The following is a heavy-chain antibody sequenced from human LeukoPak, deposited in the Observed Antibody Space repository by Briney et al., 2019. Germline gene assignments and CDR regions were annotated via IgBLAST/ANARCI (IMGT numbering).Heavy chain of an antibody. Sequence: PSETLSLTCTVSGGSISSYYWSWIRQPPGKGLEWIGYIYYSGSTNYNPSLKSRVTISVDTSKNQFSLKLSSVTAADTAVYYCARGPRRYCSGGSCYIGVYYFDYWGQGTLVTVSS. D-gene: IGHD2-15*01. J-gene: IGHJ4*02. CDR1: GGSISSYY. CDR3: ARGPRRYCSGGSCYIGVYYFDY. V-gene: IGHV4-59*12. CDR2: IYYSGST.